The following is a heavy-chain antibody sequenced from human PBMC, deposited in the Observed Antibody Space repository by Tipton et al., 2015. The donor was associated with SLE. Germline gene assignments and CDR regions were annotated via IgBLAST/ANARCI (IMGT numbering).Heavy chain of an antibody. J-gene: IGHJ5*02. CDR3: ARSYYSSAYFCSDGRCWFDP. CDR2: VYRSGST. Sequence: TLSLTCAVSGYSIRSGYYWGWIRQPPGMGLEWIGTVYRSGSTYYNPSLQSRVTISLDTSKNQFSLRLASVTAADTAVYYCARSYYSSAYFCSDGRCWFDPWGQGTLVTVSS. V-gene: IGHV4-38-2*01. CDR1: GYSIRSGYY. D-gene: IGHD3-22*01.